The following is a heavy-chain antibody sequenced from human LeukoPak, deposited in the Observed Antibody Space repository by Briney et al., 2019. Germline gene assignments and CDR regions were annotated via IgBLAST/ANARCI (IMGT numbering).Heavy chain of an antibody. CDR3: ARDRWLYDFWSGFDY. Sequence: GGSLRLSCAASGFSFSSYGMHWVRQAPGKGLEYVSAISSNGGSTYYADSVKGRFTISRDNSKNTLYLQMGSLRLEDMAVYYCARDRWLYDFWSGFDYWGQGTLVTLSS. V-gene: IGHV3-64*02. D-gene: IGHD3-3*01. CDR2: ISSNGGST. J-gene: IGHJ4*02. CDR1: GFSFSSYG.